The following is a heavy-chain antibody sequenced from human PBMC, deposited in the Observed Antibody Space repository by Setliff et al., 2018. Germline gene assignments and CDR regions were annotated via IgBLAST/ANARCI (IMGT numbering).Heavy chain of an antibody. V-gene: IGHV4-39*07. CDR3: AREVAGTYHYFDP. D-gene: IGHD6-19*01. J-gene: IGHJ5*02. CDR1: GGSISSGSYY. Sequence: SSETLSLTCSVSGGSISSGSYYWGWIRQSPGKGLEWIGSMYYSGSTYYNPSLKGRVTLSVDTTKNQFSLKLTSMTAADTAVYFCAREVAGTYHYFDPWGQGTLVTVSS. CDR2: MYYSGST.